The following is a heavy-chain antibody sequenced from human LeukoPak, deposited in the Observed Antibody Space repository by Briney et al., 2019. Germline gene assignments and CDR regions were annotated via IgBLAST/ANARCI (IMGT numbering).Heavy chain of an antibody. Sequence: PGGSLRLSCAAFGFTFSSYAMHWVRQAPGKGLEWVAVISYDGSNKYYADSVKGRFTISRDNSKNTLYLQMNSLRTEDTAVYYCARESSSWIDYWGQGTLVTVSS. D-gene: IGHD6-13*01. CDR2: ISYDGSNK. CDR3: ARESSSWIDY. J-gene: IGHJ4*02. V-gene: IGHV3-30-3*01. CDR1: GFTFSSYA.